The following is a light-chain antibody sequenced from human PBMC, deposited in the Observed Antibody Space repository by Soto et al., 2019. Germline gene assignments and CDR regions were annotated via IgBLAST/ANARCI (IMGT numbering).Light chain of an antibody. CDR2: EVT. Sequence: QSALTQPASVSGSPEQSITISCTGTSSDVGAYNLVSWYQQHPGKAPKLVVSEVTKRPSGVPDRFSGSRSGTTAFLTISGLQTEDEADYYCGSKAGSDKHVVFGGGTKVTVL. J-gene: IGLJ2*01. CDR1: SSDVGAYNL. V-gene: IGLV2-23*02. CDR3: GSKAGSDKHVV.